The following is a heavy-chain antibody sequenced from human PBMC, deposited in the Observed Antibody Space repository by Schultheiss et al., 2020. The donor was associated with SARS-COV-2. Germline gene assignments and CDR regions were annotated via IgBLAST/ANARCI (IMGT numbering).Heavy chain of an antibody. CDR3: AIGDWSFDY. D-gene: IGHD3/OR15-3a*01. V-gene: IGHV1-2*02. Sequence: ASVKVSCKASGYIFTDYFMQWVRQAPGQGLEWMGWINPNSGGTNYAQKFQGRVTMTRDTSISTAYMELSRLRSDDTAVYYCAIGDWSFDYWGQGTLVTVSS. CDR1: GYIFTDYF. J-gene: IGHJ4*02. CDR2: INPNSGGT.